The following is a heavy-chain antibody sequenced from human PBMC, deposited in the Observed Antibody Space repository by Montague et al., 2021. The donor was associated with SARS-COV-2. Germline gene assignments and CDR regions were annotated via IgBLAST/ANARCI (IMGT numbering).Heavy chain of an antibody. Sequence: SETLSLTCAVYGGSLSGYYWSWIRQPPEEGPEWIAEISHNGSTSYNPSLKGRVTISVDTSKNQFSLKLSSATAADTAVYYCARGPYRLLFLPRYYGMDVWGQGSTVTVSS. D-gene: IGHD1-14*01. V-gene: IGHV4-34*01. CDR3: ARGPYRLLFLPRYYGMDV. CDR1: GGSLSGYY. CDR2: ISHNGST. J-gene: IGHJ6*02.